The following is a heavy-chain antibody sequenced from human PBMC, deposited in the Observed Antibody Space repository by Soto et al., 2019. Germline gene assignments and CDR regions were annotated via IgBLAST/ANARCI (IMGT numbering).Heavy chain of an antibody. Sequence: ASVKVSCKASGGTFSSYAISWVRQAPGQGLEWMGGIIPIFGTANYAQKFQGRVTITADESTSTAYMELSSLRSEDTAVYYCASSRDIVVVPAAIRLFNWFDPWGQGTLVTVSS. CDR3: ASSRDIVVVPAAIRLFNWFDP. V-gene: IGHV1-69*13. D-gene: IGHD2-2*02. CDR2: IIPIFGTA. CDR1: GGTFSSYA. J-gene: IGHJ5*02.